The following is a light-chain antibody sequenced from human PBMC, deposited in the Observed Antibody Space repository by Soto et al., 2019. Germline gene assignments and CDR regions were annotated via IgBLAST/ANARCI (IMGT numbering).Light chain of an antibody. Sequence: QCLLTQPPSVSGARGQRFTISCTGSSSNIGAGYDVHWYQQRPGTAPKLLIFGNINRPSGVPDRFSGSKSGTSAPLAITGLQAEDEGDYYCQSYDSTLSARYVFGTGTKVTVL. CDR1: SSNIGAGYD. J-gene: IGLJ1*01. CDR3: QSYDSTLSARYV. CDR2: GNI. V-gene: IGLV1-40*01.